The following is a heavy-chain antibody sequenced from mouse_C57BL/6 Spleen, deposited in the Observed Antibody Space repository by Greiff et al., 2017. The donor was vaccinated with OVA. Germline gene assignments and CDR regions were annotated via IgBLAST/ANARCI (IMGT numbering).Heavy chain of an antibody. Sequence: EVMLVESGGGLVKPGGSLKLSCAASGFTFSDYGMHWVRQAPEKGLEWVAYISSGSSTIYYADTVKGRFTISRDNAKNTLFLQMTSLRSEDTAMYYCARNRYYGSSFYAMDYWGQGTSVTVSS. CDR1: GFTFSDYG. D-gene: IGHD1-1*01. J-gene: IGHJ4*01. CDR2: ISSGSSTI. CDR3: ARNRYYGSSFYAMDY. V-gene: IGHV5-17*01.